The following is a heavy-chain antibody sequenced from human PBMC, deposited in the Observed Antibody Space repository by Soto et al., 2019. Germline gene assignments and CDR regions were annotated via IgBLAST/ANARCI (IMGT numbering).Heavy chain of an antibody. CDR3: AHSTSKRHEDCSRGRRPDV. Sequence: SGPTLVNPTQTLTLTCTFSGFSITTRAMCVSWIRQPPGKALEWLALIDWADDKYYSTSLKTRLTISKDTSKNQVILTMTNMDPVHTATYYCAHSTSKRHEDCSRGRRPDVWGQGTTVTVSS. CDR2: IDWADDK. D-gene: IGHD2-21*02. J-gene: IGHJ6*02. CDR1: GFSITTRAMC. V-gene: IGHV2-70*12.